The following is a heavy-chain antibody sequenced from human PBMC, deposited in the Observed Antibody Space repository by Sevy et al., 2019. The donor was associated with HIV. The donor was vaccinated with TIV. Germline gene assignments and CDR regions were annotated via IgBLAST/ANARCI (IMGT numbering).Heavy chain of an antibody. CDR3: ARHCSGTSCSHAFDI. D-gene: IGHD2-2*01. Sequence: SETLSLTCAVYGGSFSGYYWSWIRQPPGKGLEWIGEINHSGSTNYNPSLKSRVTISGETSKNQFSVKLSSVTAADTAVYYCARHCSGTSCSHAFDIWGQGTMVTVSS. CDR2: INHSGST. V-gene: IGHV4-34*01. CDR1: GGSFSGYY. J-gene: IGHJ3*02.